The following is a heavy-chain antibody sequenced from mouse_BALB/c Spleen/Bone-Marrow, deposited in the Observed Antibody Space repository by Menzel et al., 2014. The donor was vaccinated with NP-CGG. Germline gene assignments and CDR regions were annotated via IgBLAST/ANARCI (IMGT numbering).Heavy chain of an antibody. J-gene: IGHJ4*01. CDR2: IDLYNGGT. D-gene: IGHD2-3*01. CDR1: GYAFTNYN. V-gene: IGHV1S135*01. CDR3: ARLGDGYYDALDY. Sequence: EVQLQESGPELVKPGASVKVSCKASGYAFTNYNMYWVKQSHGKSLEWIGYIDLYNGGTSYNQKFKGKATLTVDKSSSTAYMHLNSLTSEDSAVYYCARLGDGYYDALDYWGQGTSVTVSS.